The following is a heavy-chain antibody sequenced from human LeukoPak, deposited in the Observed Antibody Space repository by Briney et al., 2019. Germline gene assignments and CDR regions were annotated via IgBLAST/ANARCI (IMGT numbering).Heavy chain of an antibody. CDR2: FDPEDGET. CDR1: GYTLTELS. CDR3: ATWGIAARVDPVGAFDI. V-gene: IGHV1-24*01. Sequence: ASVKVSCKVSGYTLTELSMHWVRQAPGKGLGWMGGFDPEDGETIYAQKFQGRVTMTEDTSTDTAYMELSSLRSEDTAVYYCATWGIAARVDPVGAFDIWGQGTMVTVSS. D-gene: IGHD6-6*01. J-gene: IGHJ3*02.